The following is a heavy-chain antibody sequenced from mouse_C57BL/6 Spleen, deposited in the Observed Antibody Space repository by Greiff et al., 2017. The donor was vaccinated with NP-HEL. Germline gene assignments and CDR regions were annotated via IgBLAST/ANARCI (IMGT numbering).Heavy chain of an antibody. V-gene: IGHV1-80*01. CDR1: GYAFSSYW. Sequence: QVQLKQSGAELVKPGASVKISCKASGYAFSSYWMNWVKQRPGKGLEWIGQIYPGDGDTNYNGKFKGKATLTADKSSSAAYMQHSRLTSEDAAVYCCGRMYYDYDVTGAMDYWGQGTSVTVSS. CDR2: IYPGDGDT. CDR3: GRMYYDYDVTGAMDY. J-gene: IGHJ4*01. D-gene: IGHD2-4*01.